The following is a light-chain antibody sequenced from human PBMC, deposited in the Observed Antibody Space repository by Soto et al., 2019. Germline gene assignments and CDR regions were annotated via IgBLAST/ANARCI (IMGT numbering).Light chain of an antibody. CDR2: EVI. J-gene: IGLJ1*01. Sequence: QSVLTQPASVSGSPGQSITISCTGTSSDVGGYNYVSWYQQHPGKAPKVIIYEVINRPSGVSNRFSGSKSGNTASLTISGLQAEDEADYYCISYTSISTLVFGTGTKVTLL. V-gene: IGLV2-14*01. CDR3: ISYTSISTLV. CDR1: SSDVGGYNY.